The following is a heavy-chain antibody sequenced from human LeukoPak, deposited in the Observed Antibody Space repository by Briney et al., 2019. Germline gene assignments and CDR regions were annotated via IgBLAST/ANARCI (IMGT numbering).Heavy chain of an antibody. Sequence: GASVKVSCKASGNTFSSYAISWVRQAPGQGLEWMGGIIPISGTANNAQKFQGRVTITADKSTNTAYMELSSLRSEDTAVYYCARGFGSGTYRRNYCYYYMDVWGKGTTVTVSS. CDR2: IIPISGTA. CDR3: ARGFGSGTYRRNYCYYYMDV. CDR1: GNTFSSYA. D-gene: IGHD3-10*01. J-gene: IGHJ6*03. V-gene: IGHV1-69*06.